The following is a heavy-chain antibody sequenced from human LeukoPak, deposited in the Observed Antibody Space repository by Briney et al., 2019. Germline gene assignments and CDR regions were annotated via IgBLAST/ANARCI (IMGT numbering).Heavy chain of an antibody. CDR1: GGTFSSYA. V-gene: IGHV1-69*13. Sequence: ASVKVSCKASGGTFSSYAISWVRQAPGQGLEWMGGIIPIFGTANYAQKFQGRVTITADESTSTAYMELSSLRSEDTAVYYCASKIAAAGRTRTRLYYYYYMDVWGKGTTVTVSS. CDR3: ASKIAAAGRTRTRLYYYYYMDV. D-gene: IGHD6-13*01. J-gene: IGHJ6*03. CDR2: IIPIFGTA.